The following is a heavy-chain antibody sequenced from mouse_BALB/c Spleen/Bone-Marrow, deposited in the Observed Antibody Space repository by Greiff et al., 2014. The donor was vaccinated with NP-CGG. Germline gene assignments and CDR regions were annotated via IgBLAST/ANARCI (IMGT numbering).Heavy chain of an antibody. D-gene: IGHD1-1*01. Sequence: EVHLVESGGGLVQPGGSLKLSCAASGFDFSRYWMSWVRQAPGKGLEWIGVINPDSSTINYTPSLKDKFIISRDNAKNTLYLQMSKVRSEDTALYYCARLNYYGNLFVWGAGTTVTVSS. CDR2: INPDSSTI. J-gene: IGHJ1*01. V-gene: IGHV4-1*02. CDR1: GFDFSRYW. CDR3: ARLNYYGNLFV.